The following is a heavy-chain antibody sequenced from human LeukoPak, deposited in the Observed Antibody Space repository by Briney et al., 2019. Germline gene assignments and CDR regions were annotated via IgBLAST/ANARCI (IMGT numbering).Heavy chain of an antibody. CDR3: AKDLNTYRYDSRDLQH. Sequence: GRSLRLSCAASGFSFNTYGMHWVRQGPGKGLEWVAVISYGGSNKWYADSVKGRFTISRDNSKNTLYLQMNSLRPEDTAVYFCAKDLNTYRYDSRDLQHWGQGILVTVSS. V-gene: IGHV3-30*18. CDR2: ISYGGSNK. J-gene: IGHJ1*01. CDR1: GFSFNTYG. D-gene: IGHD3-22*01.